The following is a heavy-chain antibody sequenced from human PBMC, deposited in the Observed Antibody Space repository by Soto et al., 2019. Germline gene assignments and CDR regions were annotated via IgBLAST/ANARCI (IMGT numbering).Heavy chain of an antibody. Sequence: GGSLRLSCAASGFTFSSYSMNWVRQAPGKGLEWVSSISSSSYYIYYADSVKGRFTISRDNAKNSLYLQMNSLRAEDTAVYYCANKDSSGYYEYWGQGTLVTVSS. J-gene: IGHJ4*02. V-gene: IGHV3-21*01. CDR2: ISSSSYYI. D-gene: IGHD3-22*01. CDR3: ANKDSSGYYEY. CDR1: GFTFSSYS.